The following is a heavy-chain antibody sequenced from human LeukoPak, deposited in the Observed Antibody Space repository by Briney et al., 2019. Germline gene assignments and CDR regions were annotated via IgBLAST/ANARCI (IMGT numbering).Heavy chain of an antibody. J-gene: IGHJ4*02. V-gene: IGHV1-8*01. CDR1: GYTFTSYD. Sequence: GASVKVSCTASGYTFTSYDINWVRQAPGQGLEWLGWMNPNSGNTGYAQKSQGRVTMTRDTSISTAYMELNSLRSEDTAVYYCARDLYCSGGSCHSPAGRTYDYWGQGTLVTVSS. D-gene: IGHD2-15*01. CDR3: ARDLYCSGGSCHSPAGRTYDY. CDR2: MNPNSGNT.